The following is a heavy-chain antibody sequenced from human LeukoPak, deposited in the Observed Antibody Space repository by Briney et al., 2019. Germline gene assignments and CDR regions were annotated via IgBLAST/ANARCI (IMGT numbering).Heavy chain of an antibody. CDR1: GASVSSASY. J-gene: IGHJ4*02. CDR3: ASRGYSYGYDDY. Sequence: SETLSLTCTVSGASVSSASYWTWIRQPPGKGVEWIAHIYNGVNTNYNPSLKSRVTISVDTSKNQFSLRLNSVTAADTAVYYCASRGYSYGYDDYWGQGTLVTVSS. D-gene: IGHD5-18*01. V-gene: IGHV4-61*01. CDR2: IYNGVNT.